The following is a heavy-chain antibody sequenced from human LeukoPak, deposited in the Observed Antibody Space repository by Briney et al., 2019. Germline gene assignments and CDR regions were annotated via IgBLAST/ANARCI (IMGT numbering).Heavy chain of an antibody. J-gene: IGHJ3*02. D-gene: IGHD3-22*01. V-gene: IGHV4-30-4*01. CDR1: GGSISSGDYY. Sequence: SETLSLTCTVSGGSISSGDYYWSWIRQPPGKGLEWIGYIYYSGSTHYNPSLKSRVTISVDTSMNQFSLKLSSVTAADTAVYYCARVWDREGYYDSNDAFDIWGQGTMVTVSS. CDR3: ARVWDREGYYDSNDAFDI. CDR2: IYYSGST.